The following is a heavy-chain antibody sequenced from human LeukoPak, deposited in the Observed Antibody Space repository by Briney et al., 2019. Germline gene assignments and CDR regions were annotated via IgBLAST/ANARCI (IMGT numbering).Heavy chain of an antibody. Sequence: SETLSLTCAVYGGSFSGYYWSWIRQPPGKGLEWIGEINNSGSANYNPSLKSRVTISIDTTKTQFSLKLNSVTAADTAVYHCATGPYYYGSGNSYNRFNVVYWGQGTLVTVSS. D-gene: IGHD3-10*01. V-gene: IGHV4-34*01. J-gene: IGHJ4*02. CDR3: ATGPYYYGSGNSYNRFNVVY. CDR2: INNSGSA. CDR1: GGSFSGYY.